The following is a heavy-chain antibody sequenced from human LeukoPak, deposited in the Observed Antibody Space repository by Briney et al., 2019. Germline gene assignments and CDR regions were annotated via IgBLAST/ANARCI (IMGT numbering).Heavy chain of an antibody. J-gene: IGHJ6*03. CDR3: ARWSGAYSSSWPDMDV. V-gene: IGHV1-8*03. CDR2: MNPNSGNT. D-gene: IGHD6-13*01. CDR1: GYTFTSYD. Sequence: ASVKVSCKASGYTFTSYDINWVRQATGQGLEWMGWMNPNSGNTGYAQKFQGRVTITRNTSISTAYMELSSLRSEDTAVYYCARWSGAYSSSWPDMDVWGKGTTVTVSS.